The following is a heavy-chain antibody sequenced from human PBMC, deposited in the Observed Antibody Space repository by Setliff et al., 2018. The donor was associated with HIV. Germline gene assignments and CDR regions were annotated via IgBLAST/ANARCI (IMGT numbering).Heavy chain of an antibody. Sequence: ASVKVSCKASGYTFTSYGISWVRQAPGQGLEWMGWISAANGDTNFAQKFQGRATMTTDTLTSTAYMELRSLRSDDTAVYYCARDGYKWNDNALEIWGLGKVVAVSS. CDR2: ISAANGDT. J-gene: IGHJ3*02. V-gene: IGHV1-18*01. D-gene: IGHD1-20*01. CDR3: ARDGYKWNDNALEI. CDR1: GYTFTSYG.